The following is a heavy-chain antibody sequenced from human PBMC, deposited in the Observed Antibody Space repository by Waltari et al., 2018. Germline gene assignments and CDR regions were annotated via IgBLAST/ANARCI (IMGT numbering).Heavy chain of an antibody. J-gene: IGHJ4*02. V-gene: IGHV3-53*01. CDR1: GFTVRSNH. CDR3: ATDGRGSGAWAYSFDY. Sequence: EVQLVGSGGGLIQPGGSVRLSCAASGFTVRSNHMSWVCQAPGKGLEWVAVIYSGGTTYYADFVKGRFTISRDHSKNTLFLQMNSLRAEDTAFYCCATDGRGSGAWAYSFDYWGQGTLVTVSS. CDR2: IYSGGTT. D-gene: IGHD6-19*01.